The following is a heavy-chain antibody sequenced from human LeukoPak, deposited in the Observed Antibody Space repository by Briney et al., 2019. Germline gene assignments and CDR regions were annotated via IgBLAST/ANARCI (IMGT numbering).Heavy chain of an antibody. D-gene: IGHD3-22*01. CDR1: GFTFSSYS. Sequence: PGGSLRLSCAASGFTFSSYSMNWVRQAPGKGLEWVSSISSSSSYIYYADSVKGRFTISRDNAKNSLYLQMNSLRAEDTAVYYCARDLPYYYDSSGPRGIWGQGTMVTVSS. J-gene: IGHJ3*02. CDR3: ARDLPYYYDSSGPRGI. V-gene: IGHV3-21*01. CDR2: ISSSSSYI.